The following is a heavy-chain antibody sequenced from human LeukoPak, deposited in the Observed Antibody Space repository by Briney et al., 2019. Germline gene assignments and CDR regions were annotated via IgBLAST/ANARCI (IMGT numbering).Heavy chain of an antibody. CDR3: AREGRFLDRSPVDY. CDR2: IKSDGSST. CDR1: GFTFSSYW. V-gene: IGHV3-74*01. Sequence: GGSLRLSCAASGFTFSSYWMHWVRQAPGKGLVWVSGIKSDGSSTSYADSVKGRFTVSRDNAKNTLYLQMNSLRAEDTAVYYCAREGRFLDRSPVDYWGQGSLVTGSS. D-gene: IGHD3/OR15-3a*01. J-gene: IGHJ4*02.